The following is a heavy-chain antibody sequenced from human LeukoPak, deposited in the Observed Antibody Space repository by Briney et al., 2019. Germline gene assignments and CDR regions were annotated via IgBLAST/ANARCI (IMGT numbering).Heavy chain of an antibody. CDR1: GGSISSSSYY. CDR3: ARRVVSITPYFDY. CDR2: IYYSGST. J-gene: IGHJ4*02. V-gene: IGHV4-39*01. D-gene: IGHD5/OR15-5a*01. Sequence: SQTLSLTCTVSGGSISSSSYYWGWIRQPPGKGLEWIGSIYYSGSTYYNPSPKSRIIISVDTSKNQFSLKLRSVTAADTAIYYCARRVVSITPYFDYWGQGTLVTVSS.